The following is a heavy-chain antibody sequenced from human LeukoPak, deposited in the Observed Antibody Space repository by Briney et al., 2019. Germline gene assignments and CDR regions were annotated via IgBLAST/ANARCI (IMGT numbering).Heavy chain of an antibody. CDR3: THPAYYYNVDV. CDR1: GLTFSVSA. J-gene: IGHJ6*04. Sequence: GGSLKLSCSASGLTFSVSAIHWVRQASGKGLEWVGRIKTKADNYATAYAASVKGRFTISRDDSTNTAYLQMNSLKTEDAAVYYCTHPAYYYNVDVWGKGTTVTVSS. V-gene: IGHV3-73*01. CDR2: IKTKADNYAT. D-gene: IGHD6-25*01.